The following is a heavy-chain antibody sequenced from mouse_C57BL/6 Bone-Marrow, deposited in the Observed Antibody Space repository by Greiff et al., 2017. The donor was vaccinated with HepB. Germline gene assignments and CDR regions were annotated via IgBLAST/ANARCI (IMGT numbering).Heavy chain of an antibody. CDR1: GYTFTDYY. CDR2: IYPGSGNT. V-gene: IGHV1-76*01. Sequence: QVQLKQSGAELVRPGASVKLSCKASGYTFTDYYINWVKQRPGQGLEWIARIYPGSGNTYYNEKFKGKATLTAEKSSSTAYMQLSSLTSEDSAVYFCAREGDDYDGEGYWGQGTSVTVSS. J-gene: IGHJ4*01. CDR3: AREGDDYDGEGY. D-gene: IGHD2-4*01.